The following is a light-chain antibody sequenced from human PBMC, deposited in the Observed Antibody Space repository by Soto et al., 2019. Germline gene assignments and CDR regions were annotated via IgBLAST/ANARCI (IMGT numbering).Light chain of an antibody. CDR3: QQYNNWPPIT. V-gene: IGKV3-15*01. J-gene: IGKJ5*01. CDR1: QSVSSN. Sequence: EIVMTQSPATLSVSPGERATLSCRASQSVSSNLAWYQQKPGQAPRLLIYGASTRATGIPARFSGRGSGTEFTLTLSSLQSEDFAVYDCQQYNNWPPITFGHGTRLEI. CDR2: GAS.